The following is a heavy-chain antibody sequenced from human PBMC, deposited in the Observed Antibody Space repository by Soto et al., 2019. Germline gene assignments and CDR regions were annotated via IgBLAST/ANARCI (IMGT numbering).Heavy chain of an antibody. CDR3: ARDFRGYCSSTSCPPFIYYYYGMDV. V-gene: IGHV4-59*01. Sequence: LSLTCTVSGGSISSYYWSWIRQPPGKGLEWIGYIYYSGSTNYNPSLKSRVTISVDTSKNQFSLKLSSVTAADTAVYHCARDFRGYCSSTSCPPFIYYYYGMDVWGQGTTVTVSS. CDR2: IYYSGST. J-gene: IGHJ6*02. CDR1: GGSISSYY. D-gene: IGHD2-2*01.